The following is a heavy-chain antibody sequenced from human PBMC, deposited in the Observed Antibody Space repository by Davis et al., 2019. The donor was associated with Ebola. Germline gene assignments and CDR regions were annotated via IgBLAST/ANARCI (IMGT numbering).Heavy chain of an antibody. CDR2: IFYSGKN. D-gene: IGHD6-6*01. V-gene: IGHV4-39*01. CDR3: ARQLYTGSSADWFDP. CDR1: GGSISSSSYY. Sequence: MPSETLSLTCTVSGGSISSSSYYWGWIRQPPGKRLEWIGSIFYSGKNYYNSSLQSRVTISVDTSKNQFSLKLSSVSAADTAVYYCARQLYTGSSADWFDPWGQGTLVTVSS. J-gene: IGHJ5*02.